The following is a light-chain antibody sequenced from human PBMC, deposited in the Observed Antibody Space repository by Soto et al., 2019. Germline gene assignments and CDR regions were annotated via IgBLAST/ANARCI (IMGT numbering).Light chain of an antibody. CDR2: GAS. CDR3: QQYSDLPMT. Sequence: EIVLTQSPVTLSLSPGEGVTLSCTAGQIVTRSQLAWYQQKPGQAPRLLIYGASSRATGIPERFSGSASGTDFTLTISRLEPEDFEVYFCQQYSDLPMTFGQGTRLEIK. CDR1: QIVTRSQ. J-gene: IGKJ5*01. V-gene: IGKV3-20*01.